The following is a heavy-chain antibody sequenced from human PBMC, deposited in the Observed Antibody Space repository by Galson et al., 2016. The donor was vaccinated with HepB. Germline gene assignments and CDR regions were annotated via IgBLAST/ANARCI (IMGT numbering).Heavy chain of an antibody. CDR3: ARLGDYFDRSGYSFP. Sequence: TLSLTCTVSGGSIDTRAHFWGWIRQPPGKGLEWIGRIYYTGSASYNPSLQSRVTVSIDTSRNQFSLSLKSVTAADTGVYYCARLGDYFDRSGYSFPWGQGIRVIFSS. J-gene: IGHJ4*02. CDR1: GGSIDTRAHF. V-gene: IGHV4-39*01. D-gene: IGHD3-9*01. CDR2: IYYTGSA.